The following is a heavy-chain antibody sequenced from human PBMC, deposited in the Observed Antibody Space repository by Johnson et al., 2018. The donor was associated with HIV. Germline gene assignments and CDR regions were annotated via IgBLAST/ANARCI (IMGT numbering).Heavy chain of an antibody. V-gene: IGHV3-30*04. CDR2: ISYDGSNK. J-gene: IGHJ3*02. CDR1: GFTFSSYA. Sequence: QVTLVESGGGVVQPGRSLRLSCAASGFTFSSYAMHWVRQAPGKGLEWVAVISYDGSNKYYADSVKGRFTISRDNSKNTLYLQMNSLRAGDTAVYYCAKVLTHYYDSSGYYYNAFDIWGQGTMVTVSS. D-gene: IGHD3-22*01. CDR3: AKVLTHYYDSSGYYYNAFDI.